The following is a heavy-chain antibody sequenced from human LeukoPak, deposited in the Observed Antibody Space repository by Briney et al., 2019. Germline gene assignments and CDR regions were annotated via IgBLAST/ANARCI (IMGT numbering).Heavy chain of an antibody. CDR1: GGSISSGGYS. CDR3: ARGMSSSWESNYYYYGMDV. CDR2: IYYSGST. Sequence: SETLSLTCAVSGGSISSGGYSWSWIRQPPGKGLEWIGYIYYSGSTNYNPSLKSRVTISVDTSKNQFSLKLSSVTAADTAVYYCARGMSSSWESNYYYYGMDVWGQGTTVTVSS. V-gene: IGHV4-61*08. D-gene: IGHD6-6*01. J-gene: IGHJ6*02.